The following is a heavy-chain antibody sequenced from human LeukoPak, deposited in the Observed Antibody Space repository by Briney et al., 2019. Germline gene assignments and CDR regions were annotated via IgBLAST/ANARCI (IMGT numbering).Heavy chain of an antibody. D-gene: IGHD6-13*01. CDR1: GFTFSNYW. Sequence: GGSLRLSCEGSGFTFSNYWMGWVRQAPGKGLQWVANIKTDGSEKYYVDSVKGRFTISRDNAKNSLYLQMNSLTAEDTAVYYCVAAPFKYYFDYWGQGTLVTVSS. CDR3: VAAPFKYYFDY. J-gene: IGHJ4*02. V-gene: IGHV3-7*01. CDR2: IKTDGSEK.